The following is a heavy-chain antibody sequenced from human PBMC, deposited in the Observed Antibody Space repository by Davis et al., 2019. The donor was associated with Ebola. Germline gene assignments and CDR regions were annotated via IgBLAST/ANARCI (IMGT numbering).Heavy chain of an antibody. CDR1: GFSLGGYW. D-gene: IGHD1-1*01. V-gene: IGHV3-7*01. CDR2: IKEDGSEK. Sequence: GGSLRLSCAVSGFSLGGYWMSWVRQAPGKGLEWVAHIKEDGSEKYYVDSVKGRFTISRDNAKNSMFLQMNSLRADDTAVYYCARRLDFQFWGQGTLSPSPQ. CDR3: ARRLDFQF. J-gene: IGHJ4*02.